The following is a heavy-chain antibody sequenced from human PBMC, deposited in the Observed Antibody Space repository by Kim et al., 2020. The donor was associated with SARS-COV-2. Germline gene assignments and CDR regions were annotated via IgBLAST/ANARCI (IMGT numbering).Heavy chain of an antibody. J-gene: IGHJ3*02. V-gene: IGHV3-7*01. CDR1: GFTFSNFW. Sequence: GGSLRLSCVTSGFTFSNFWMSWVRQAPGKGLEWVASIKEDGSEKYYVDSVKGRLTISRDNAKNSLYLQMNSLRAEDTAVYYCAGVRYVFYIWVQGTMFTV. CDR2: IKEDGSEK. CDR3: AGVRYVFYI.